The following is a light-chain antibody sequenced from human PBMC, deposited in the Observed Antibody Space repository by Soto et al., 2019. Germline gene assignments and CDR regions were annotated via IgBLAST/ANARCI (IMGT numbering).Light chain of an antibody. J-gene: IGKJ4*01. CDR3: QQRSNWPRGT. CDR2: GAY. V-gene: IGKV3-15*01. Sequence: EIVMTQSPATLSVSPGERTTLSCRASQSVGNNLAWYQQKPGQAPRLLIYGAYTRATGIPARFSGSGSGTDFTLTISSLQSEDFAVYYCQQRSNWPRGTFGGGTKVEIK. CDR1: QSVGNN.